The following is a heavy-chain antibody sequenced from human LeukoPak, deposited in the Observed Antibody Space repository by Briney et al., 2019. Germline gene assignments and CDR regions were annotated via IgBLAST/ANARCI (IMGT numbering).Heavy chain of an antibody. CDR1: GYTFTGHY. J-gene: IGHJ5*02. CDR2: VNPNSGAT. CDR3: ARDGWGDYDRLGCFDS. D-gene: IGHD4-17*01. V-gene: IGHV1-2*02. Sequence: ASVKVSCKASGYTFTGHYVHWVRQAPGQGLEWVGWVNPNSGATRYSQKFQGRVTMTRDTSISIAYMDLTSLRSDDTAVYYCARDGWGDYDRLGCFDSWGQGTLVTVSS.